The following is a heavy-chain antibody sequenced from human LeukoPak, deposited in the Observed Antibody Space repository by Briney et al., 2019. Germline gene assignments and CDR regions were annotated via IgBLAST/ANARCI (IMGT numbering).Heavy chain of an antibody. CDR2: ISPDGTNK. V-gene: IGHV3-30*04. J-gene: IGHJ4*02. CDR3: AREYASGSYRGYFDY. Sequence: GRSLRLSCAASGFVFSNYPMHCVRQAPGMGLEWVAVISPDGTNKYYADSVKGRFTVSRDSSKNTLYVQMNSLRAEDTAVYYCAREYASGSYRGYFDYWGQGTLVTVSS. CDR1: GFVFSNYP. D-gene: IGHD3-10*01.